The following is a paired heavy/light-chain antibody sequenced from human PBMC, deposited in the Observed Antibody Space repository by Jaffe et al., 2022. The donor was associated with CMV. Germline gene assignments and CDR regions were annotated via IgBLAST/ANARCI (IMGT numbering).Light chain of an antibody. Sequence: IQLTQSPSSLSASVGDRVTITCRASQGISSYLAWYQQKPGKAPKLLIYAASTLQSGVPSRFSGSGSGTDFTLTISSLQPEDFATYYCQQLNSYPVTFGGGTKVEIK. CDR1: QGISSY. CDR3: QQLNSYPVT. CDR2: AAS. J-gene: IGKJ4*01. V-gene: IGKV1-9*01.
Heavy chain of an antibody. D-gene: IGHD5-12*01. CDR3: ARGRGYSGYPYNWFDP. CDR1: GGSFSGYY. Sequence: QVQLQQWGAGLLKPSETLSLTCAVYGGSFSGYYWSWIRQPPGKGLEWIGEINHSGSTNYNPSLKSRVTISVDTSKNQFSLKLSSVTAADTAVYYCARGRGYSGYPYNWFDPWGQGTLVTVSS. J-gene: IGHJ5*02. V-gene: IGHV4-34*01. CDR2: INHSGST.